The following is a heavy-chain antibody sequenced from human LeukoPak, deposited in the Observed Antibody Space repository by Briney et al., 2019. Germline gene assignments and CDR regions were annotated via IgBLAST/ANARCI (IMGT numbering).Heavy chain of an antibody. Sequence: VASVKVSCTASGGTFSSYAISWVRQAPGQGLEWMGGIIPIFGTANYAQKFQGRVTITADESTSTAYMELSSLRSEGTAVYYCARDRLGYCSGGSCYSEPDYGMDVWGQGTTVTVSS. V-gene: IGHV1-69*13. CDR3: ARDRLGYCSGGSCYSEPDYGMDV. J-gene: IGHJ6*02. CDR1: GGTFSSYA. CDR2: IIPIFGTA. D-gene: IGHD2-15*01.